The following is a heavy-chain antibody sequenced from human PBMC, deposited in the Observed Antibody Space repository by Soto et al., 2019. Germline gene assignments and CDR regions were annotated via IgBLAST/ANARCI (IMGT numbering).Heavy chain of an antibody. D-gene: IGHD1-26*01. CDR1: GSTFSNFA. CDR3: ARAIKRWEVHYYFDY. CDR2: IVVISNTA. J-gene: IGHJ4*02. V-gene: IGHV1-69*06. Sequence: QVVLLQSGAEVKGPGSSVRVSCKVSGSTFSNFAFSWVRQAPGHGPEWMGGIVVISNTADYSRRFQDRVTITADTSTSTLYMELGGLTFEDTAVYYCARAIKRWEVHYYFDYWGQGTLVTVSS.